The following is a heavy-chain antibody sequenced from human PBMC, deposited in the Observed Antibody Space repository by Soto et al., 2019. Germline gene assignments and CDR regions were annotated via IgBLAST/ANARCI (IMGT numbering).Heavy chain of an antibody. CDR2: ISSSSSYI. Sequence: PGGSLRLSCAASGFTFSSYSMNWVRQAPGKGLEWVSSISSSSSYIYYADSVRGRFTISRDNAKNSLYLQMNSLRAEDTAVYYCARDLRFNYPPVWFDYWGQGTLVTVSS. J-gene: IGHJ4*02. V-gene: IGHV3-21*01. D-gene: IGHD3-16*01. CDR3: ARDLRFNYPPVWFDY. CDR1: GFTFSSYS.